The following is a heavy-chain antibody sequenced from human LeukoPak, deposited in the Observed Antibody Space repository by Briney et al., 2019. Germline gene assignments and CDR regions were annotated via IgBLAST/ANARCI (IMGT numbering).Heavy chain of an antibody. V-gene: IGHV3-74*03. CDR2: IDNAGSIT. J-gene: IGHJ4*02. CDR1: GFPFSSYW. D-gene: IGHD3-10*01. CDR3: AKGHYYGSGSLDY. Sequence: GGSLRLSCVASGFPFSSYWMTWVRQAPGKGLVRVSRIDNAGSITTYADSVKGRFTISRDNSKNTLYVQMNSLRAEDTAVYYCAKGHYYGSGSLDYWGQGTLVTVSS.